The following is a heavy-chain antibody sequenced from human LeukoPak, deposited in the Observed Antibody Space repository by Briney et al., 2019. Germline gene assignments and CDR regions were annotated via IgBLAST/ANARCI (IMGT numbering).Heavy chain of an antibody. CDR2: ISSSSSTI. J-gene: IGHJ6*02. Sequence: GGSLRLSCAASGFTFSSYSMTWVRQAPGKGLEWVSYISSSSSTIYYADSVKGRFTISRDNAKNSLYLQMNSLRAEDTAVYYXARFYYYGMDVWGQGTTVTVSS. CDR1: GFTFSSYS. V-gene: IGHV3-48*01. CDR3: ARFYYYGMDV.